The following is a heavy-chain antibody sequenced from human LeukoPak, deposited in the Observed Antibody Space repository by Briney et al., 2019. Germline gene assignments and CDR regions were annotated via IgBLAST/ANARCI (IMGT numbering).Heavy chain of an antibody. V-gene: IGHV1-46*01. CDR2: INPSGGST. CDR1: GYTFTGYY. D-gene: IGHD3-22*01. CDR3: ARGTLPYYYDSSAYYGFDI. J-gene: IGHJ3*02. Sequence: GASVKVSCKASGYTFTGYYMHWVRQAPGQGLEWMGMINPSGGSTSYAQKFQGRVTMTRDMSTSTFYMQLSSLRSEDTALYYCARGTLPYYYDSSAYYGFDIWGQGTMVTVSS.